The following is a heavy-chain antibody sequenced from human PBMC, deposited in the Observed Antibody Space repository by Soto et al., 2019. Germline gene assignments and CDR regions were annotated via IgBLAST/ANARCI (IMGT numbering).Heavy chain of an antibody. D-gene: IGHD3-10*01. V-gene: IGHV3-7*03. J-gene: IGHJ5*02. CDR1: GFTFTTYW. Sequence: EVQLVESGGGLAQPGGSLRLSCVASGFTFTTYWMSWVRQAPGKGLEWVANIRQDGGAQYYVDSVKGRFTISRDNPKNSVYLQMDSLRAEDTAVYYCVRGGHGSGSYLGSSWGQGILVTVSS. CDR3: VRGGHGSGSYLGSS. CDR2: IRQDGGAQ.